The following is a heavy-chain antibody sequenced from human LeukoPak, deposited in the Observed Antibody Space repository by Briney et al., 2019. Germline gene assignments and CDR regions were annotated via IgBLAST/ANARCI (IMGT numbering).Heavy chain of an antibody. CDR3: ARDYSGSYLEGGWFDP. Sequence: GASVKVSCTASGGTFSSYAISWVRQAPGQGLEWMGGIIPIFGTANYAQKFQGRVTITADESTSTAYMELSSLRSEDTAVYYCARDYSGSYLEGGWFDPWGQGTLVTVSS. J-gene: IGHJ5*02. CDR1: GGTFSSYA. V-gene: IGHV1-69*13. CDR2: IIPIFGTA. D-gene: IGHD1-26*01.